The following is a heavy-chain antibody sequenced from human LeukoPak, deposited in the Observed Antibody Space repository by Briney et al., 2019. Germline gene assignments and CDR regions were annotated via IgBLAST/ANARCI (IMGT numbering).Heavy chain of an antibody. D-gene: IGHD6-19*01. J-gene: IGHJ3*02. CDR3: ARDRGSGPGAFDI. V-gene: IGHV4-59*01. CDR2: IYYSAST. CDR1: GGSISSYY. Sequence: SETLSLTCTVSGGSISSYYWSWIRQPPGKGLEWIGHIYYSASTNYNPSLKSRATISLDTSKNQFSLKLNSVTTADTAVYYCARDRGSGPGAFDIWGQGTMVTVSS.